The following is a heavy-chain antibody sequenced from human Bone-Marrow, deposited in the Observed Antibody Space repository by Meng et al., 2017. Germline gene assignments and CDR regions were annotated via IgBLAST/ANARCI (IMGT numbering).Heavy chain of an antibody. CDR2: NYYSGST. J-gene: IGHJ3*02. Sequence: HVQLQESGPGLVKPSQTLSLACTVSGDSITSGGYYWTWIRQHPGKGLEWIGYNYYSGSTSYNPSLKNRLSISIDTSKNQFSLKLSSVTAADTAMYYCASGLWINAFDTWGQGTVVTV. CDR3: ASGLWINAFDT. V-gene: IGHV4-31*03. D-gene: IGHD2/OR15-2a*01. CDR1: GDSITSGGYY.